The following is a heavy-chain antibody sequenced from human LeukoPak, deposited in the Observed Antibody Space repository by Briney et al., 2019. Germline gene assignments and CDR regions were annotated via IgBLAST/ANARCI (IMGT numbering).Heavy chain of an antibody. D-gene: IGHD3-10*01. CDR2: ISGSGGST. CDR3: ARDRAGYGMDV. J-gene: IGHJ6*02. Sequence: GGSLRLSCAASGFTFSNYGMNWIRQAPGKGLEWVSTISGSGGSTDYADSVKGRFTISRDNSKNTLYLQMNSLRAEDTAVYYCARDRAGYGMDVWGQGTTVTVSS. V-gene: IGHV3-23*01. CDR1: GFTFSNYG.